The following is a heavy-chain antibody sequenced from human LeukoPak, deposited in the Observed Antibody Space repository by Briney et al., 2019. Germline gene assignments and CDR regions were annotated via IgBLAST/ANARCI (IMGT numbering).Heavy chain of an antibody. CDR2: INHSGST. CDR1: GGSFSGYY. J-gene: IGHJ3*02. CDR3: AREALAARIRAFDI. D-gene: IGHD6-6*01. V-gene: IGHV4-34*01. Sequence: PSETLSLTCAVYGGSFSGYYWSWIRQPPGKGLEWIGEINHSGSTKYNPSLKSRVTLSVDTSTNKFSLKLSSVTAADTAVYYCAREALAARIRAFDIWGQGTMVTVSS.